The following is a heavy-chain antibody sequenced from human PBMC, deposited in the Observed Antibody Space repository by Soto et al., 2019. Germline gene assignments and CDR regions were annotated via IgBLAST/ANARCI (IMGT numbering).Heavy chain of an antibody. CDR1: GYTFNNYY. CDR2: INPTGVRA. V-gene: IGHV1-46*02. D-gene: IGHD6-6*01. Sequence: GASVKVSCKASGYTFNNYYMHWVRQAPGQGLEWMGVINPTGVRAIQAHKLHDRLTMTRDTPTGTVYMELSSLRPEDTAVYFCARGGNSSFSWFDQWGQGSLVTVSS. CDR3: ARGGNSSFSWFDQ. J-gene: IGHJ5*02.